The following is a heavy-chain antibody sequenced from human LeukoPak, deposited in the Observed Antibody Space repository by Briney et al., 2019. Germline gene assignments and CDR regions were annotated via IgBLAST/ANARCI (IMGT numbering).Heavy chain of an antibody. CDR2: ISSSSSYI. D-gene: IGHD3-16*01. V-gene: IGHV3-21*01. Sequence: GGSLRLSCAASGFTFSSYSMNWVRQAPRKGQEWVSSISSSSSYIYYADSVKGRFTISRDNAQNSLYLQMNSLRAEDTAVYYCASWGGYYYYYYMDVWGKGTTVTVSS. J-gene: IGHJ6*03. CDR3: ASWGGYYYYYYMDV. CDR1: GFTFSSYS.